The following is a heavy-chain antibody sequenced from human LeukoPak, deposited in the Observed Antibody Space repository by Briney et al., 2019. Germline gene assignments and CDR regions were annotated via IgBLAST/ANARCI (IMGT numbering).Heavy chain of an antibody. J-gene: IGHJ4*02. Sequence: GGSLRLSCAASGFTFSNYGMHWVRQAPGKGLEWVAFISFDASNKYFADSVKGRFTTSRDNSKNTLYLQMNSLRAEDTAVYYCARTLGIFDYWGQGTLVTVSS. V-gene: IGHV3-30*12. CDR1: GFTFSNYG. CDR3: ARTLGIFDY. CDR2: ISFDASNK. D-gene: IGHD7-27*01.